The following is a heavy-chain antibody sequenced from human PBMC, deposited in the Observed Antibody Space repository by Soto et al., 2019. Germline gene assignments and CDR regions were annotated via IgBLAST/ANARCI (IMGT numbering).Heavy chain of an antibody. J-gene: IGHJ4*02. CDR3: AKDRAHITMIVVVITSLGFDY. D-gene: IGHD3-22*01. Sequence: GGSLRLSCAASGFTFSSYAMSWVRQAPGKGLEWVSAISGSGGSTYYADSVKGRFTISRDNSKNTLYLQMNSLRAEDTAVYYCAKDRAHITMIVVVITSLGFDYWGQGTLVPVSS. V-gene: IGHV3-23*01. CDR1: GFTFSSYA. CDR2: ISGSGGST.